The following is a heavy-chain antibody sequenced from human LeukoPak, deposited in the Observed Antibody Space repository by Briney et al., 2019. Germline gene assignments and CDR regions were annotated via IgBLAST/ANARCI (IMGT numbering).Heavy chain of an antibody. CDR3: ARGEGYRKESDY. D-gene: IGHD1-14*01. CDR1: GFTFSSYN. CDR2: ISSSSNYI. J-gene: IGHJ4*02. Sequence: GGSLRLSCAASGFTFSSYNMNWVRQAPGKGLEWVSSISSSSNYIYYADSVKGRFTISRDNAKNSLYLQMNSLRAEDTAVYYCARGEGYRKESDYWGQGTLVTVSS. V-gene: IGHV3-21*01.